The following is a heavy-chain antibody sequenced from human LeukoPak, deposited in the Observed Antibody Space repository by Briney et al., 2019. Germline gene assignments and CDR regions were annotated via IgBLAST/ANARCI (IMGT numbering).Heavy chain of an antibody. J-gene: IGHJ6*02. CDR3: ARDPGSYYYYYGMDV. Sequence: GGSLRLSCAASGFTFSSYWMSWVRHAPGKGLEWVANIKQDGSEKYYVDSVRGRFTISRDNAKNSLYLQMNSLRAEDTAVYYCARDPGSYYYYYGMDVWGQGTTVTVSS. CDR2: IKQDGSEK. V-gene: IGHV3-7*01. D-gene: IGHD6-25*01. CDR1: GFTFSSYW.